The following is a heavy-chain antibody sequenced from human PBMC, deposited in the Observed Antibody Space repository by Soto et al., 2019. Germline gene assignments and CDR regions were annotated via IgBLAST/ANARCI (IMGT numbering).Heavy chain of an antibody. CDR2: ISGSGGST. D-gene: IGHD3-22*01. Sequence: GGSLRLSCAASGFTFSSYAMSWVRQAPGKGLEWVSAISGSGGSTDYADSVKGRFTISRDISKNTLYLLMNSLRAEDTAVYYCARGEYYDSSYYGMDVWGQGTTVTVSS. CDR3: ARGEYYDSSYYGMDV. V-gene: IGHV3-23*01. CDR1: GFTFSSYA. J-gene: IGHJ6*02.